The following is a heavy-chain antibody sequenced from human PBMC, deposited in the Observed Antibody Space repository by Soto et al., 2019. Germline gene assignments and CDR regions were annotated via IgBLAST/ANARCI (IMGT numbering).Heavy chain of an antibody. CDR1: GDSITNSNYY. V-gene: IGHV4-39*01. Sequence: SETLSLTCTVSGDSITNSNYYWGWFRQHPGKGLEWIASIYYIGSTYYNPSLKSRVTISVDTSNNQFSLDLNSVTASDTAVYYCAGRNSLASVSLNFRELSNYKWIDPWGPGTLVTVSS. J-gene: IGHJ5*02. CDR2: IYYIGST. D-gene: IGHD3-16*02. CDR3: AGRNSLASVSLNFRELSNYKWIDP.